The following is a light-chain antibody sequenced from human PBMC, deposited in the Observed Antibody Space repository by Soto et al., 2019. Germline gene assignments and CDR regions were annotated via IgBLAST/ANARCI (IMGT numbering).Light chain of an antibody. CDR1: SSDV. CDR2: YVT. Sequence: QSALTQPRSVSGSPGQSVTISCIGTSSDVVSWYQQHTDKAPKLILYYVTQRPSGVPDRFSASKSGNTASLTISGLQAEDEADYYCCSSAGGFTWVFGGGTKLTVL. J-gene: IGLJ3*02. V-gene: IGLV2-11*01. CDR3: CSSAGGFTWV.